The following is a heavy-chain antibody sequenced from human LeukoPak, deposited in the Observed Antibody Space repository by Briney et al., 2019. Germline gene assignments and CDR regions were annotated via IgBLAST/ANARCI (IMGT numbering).Heavy chain of an antibody. CDR3: ARCSGGSCYGPPVGY. CDR1: GYTFTSYG. D-gene: IGHD2-15*01. V-gene: IGHV1-18*01. CDR2: ITAYNGNT. J-gene: IGHJ4*02. Sequence: ASVKVSCKASGYTFTSYGMSWVRHAPGQGLEWMGWITAYNGNTNYAQNLQGRVTMTTDTSTSTAYMELRSLRSDDTAVYYCARCSGGSCYGPPVGYWGQGTLVTVSS.